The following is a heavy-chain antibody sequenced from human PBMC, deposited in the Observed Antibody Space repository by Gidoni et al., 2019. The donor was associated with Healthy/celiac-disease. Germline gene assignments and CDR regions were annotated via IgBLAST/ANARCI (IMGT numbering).Heavy chain of an antibody. J-gene: IGHJ5*02. CDR3: AKDEYSSSWYVGWFDP. V-gene: IGHV3-23*01. Sequence: EVQLLESGGGLVQPGGSLRPSCAASGFPFSSHAMSWVRQAPGKGLEWVAAISGSGGSTYYADSVKGRFTISRDNSKNTLYLQMNSLRAEDTAVYYCAKDEYSSSWYVGWFDPWGQGTLVTVSS. D-gene: IGHD6-13*01. CDR2: ISGSGGST. CDR1: GFPFSSHA.